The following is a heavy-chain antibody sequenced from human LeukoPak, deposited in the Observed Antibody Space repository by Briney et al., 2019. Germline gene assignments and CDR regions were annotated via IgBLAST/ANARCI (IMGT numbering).Heavy chain of an antibody. CDR1: GYTFTGYY. CDR2: INPNSGGT. V-gene: IGHV1-2*02. J-gene: IGHJ4*02. CDR3: ARDGTGSSSSLWTY. Sequence: ASVKVSCKASGYTFTGYYMHRVRQAPGQGLEWMGWINPNSGGTNYAQKFQGRVTMTRDTSISTAYMELSRLRSDDTAVYYCARDGTGSSSSLWTYWGQGTLVTVSS. D-gene: IGHD6-13*01.